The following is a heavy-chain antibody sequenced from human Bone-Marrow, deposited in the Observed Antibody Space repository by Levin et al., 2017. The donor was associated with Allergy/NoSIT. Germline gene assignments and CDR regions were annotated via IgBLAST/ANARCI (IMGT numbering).Heavy chain of an antibody. J-gene: IGHJ4*02. V-gene: IGHV4-4*02. CDR3: ARHRGATIGPFDF. D-gene: IGHD5-12*01. CDR1: GLSFSTTNW. Sequence: HSQTLSLTCAVSGLSFSTTNWWSWVRQSPGKGLEWVGEIYHDGNTHYNPSLKSRVTTSLDISTSQFSLKLTSVTAADTAVYYCARHRGATIGPFDFWRQGILVTVSS. CDR2: IYHDGNT.